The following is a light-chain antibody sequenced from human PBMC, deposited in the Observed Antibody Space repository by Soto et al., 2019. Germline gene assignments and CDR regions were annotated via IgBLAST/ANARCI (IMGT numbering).Light chain of an antibody. V-gene: IGKV1-12*01. Sequence: DIQMTQSPSSVSASVGDRVTITCRASQGISSLLAWYQQKPGKAPNLLIHTASSLQSGVPSRFSGSGSGTDFTLTSSSLQPEDFATYDCQQANSFPLTFGGGTKVEIK. CDR2: TAS. CDR1: QGISSL. J-gene: IGKJ4*01. CDR3: QQANSFPLT.